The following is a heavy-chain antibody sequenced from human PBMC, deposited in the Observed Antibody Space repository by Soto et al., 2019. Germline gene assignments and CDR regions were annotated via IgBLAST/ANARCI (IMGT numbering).Heavy chain of an antibody. CDR3: ASLPAYYYGSGSPLIDY. CDR2: INSDGSST. J-gene: IGHJ4*02. Sequence: PGGSLRLSCAASGFTFSSYWMHWVRQAPGKGLVWVSRINSDGSSTSYADSVKGRFTISRDNAKNTLYLQMNSLRAEDTAVYYCASLPAYYYGSGSPLIDYWGQGTLVTVSS. D-gene: IGHD3-10*01. CDR1: GFTFSSYW. V-gene: IGHV3-74*01.